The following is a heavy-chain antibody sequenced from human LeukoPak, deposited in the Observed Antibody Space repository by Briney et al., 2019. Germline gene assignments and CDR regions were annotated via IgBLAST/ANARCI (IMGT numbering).Heavy chain of an antibody. D-gene: IGHD6-13*01. CDR1: GFTFSSYA. CDR3: AKRTSGSSWYSSDY. V-gene: IGHV3-23*01. J-gene: IGHJ4*02. CDR2: MSGDATST. Sequence: PGGSLRLSCTASGFTFSSYAMNWVRQAPGKGLEWVSTMSGDATSTYYADSVKGRFTISRDNSKNTLYLQMNSLRAEDAAVYYCAKRTSGSSWYSSDYWGQGSLVTVPS.